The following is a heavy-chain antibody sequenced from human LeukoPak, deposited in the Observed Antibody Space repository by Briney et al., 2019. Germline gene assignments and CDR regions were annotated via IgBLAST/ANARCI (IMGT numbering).Heavy chain of an antibody. CDR2: IYTSGST. J-gene: IGHJ3*02. D-gene: IGHD3-10*01. CDR3: ARRGLGAFDI. CDR1: GGSISSYY. Sequence: SETLSLTCTVSGGSISSYYWSWIRQPPGKGLEWIGYIYTSGSTNCNPSLKSRVTISVDTSKNQFSLKLSSVTAADTAVYYCARRGLGAFDIWGQGTMVTVSS. V-gene: IGHV4-4*09.